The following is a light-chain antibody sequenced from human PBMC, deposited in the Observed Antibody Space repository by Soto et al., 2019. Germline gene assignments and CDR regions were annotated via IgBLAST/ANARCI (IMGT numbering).Light chain of an antibody. CDR2: NVA. Sequence: EIVMTQSPATLSVSPGERATLSCRASQSISGSLAWYQQRPGQAPRLLIYNVATRATGIPARFSGSGAGTEFTLTISSLQSEDFAVYYCQQYSNWPRTFGQGTKVEIK. J-gene: IGKJ1*01. CDR3: QQYSNWPRT. CDR1: QSISGS. V-gene: IGKV3-15*01.